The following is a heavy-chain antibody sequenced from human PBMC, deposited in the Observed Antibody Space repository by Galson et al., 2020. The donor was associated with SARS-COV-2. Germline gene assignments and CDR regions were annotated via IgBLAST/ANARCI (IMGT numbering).Heavy chain of an antibody. CDR2: ISHDGSNK. CDR3: AGWLLPAYGMDV. Sequence: GGSLRLPCAASGFTFSSYGMHWVRQAPGKGLEWVAVISHDGSNKYYADSVKGRFTISRDNSKNTLYLQMNSLRAEDTAVYYCAGWLLPAYGMDVGGQGTTVTVAS. J-gene: IGHJ6*02. V-gene: IGHV3-30*03. CDR1: GFTFSSYG. D-gene: IGHD3-22*01.